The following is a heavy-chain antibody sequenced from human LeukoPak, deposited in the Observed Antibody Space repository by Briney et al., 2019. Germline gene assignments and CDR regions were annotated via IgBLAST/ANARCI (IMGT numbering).Heavy chain of an antibody. J-gene: IGHJ5*02. CDR3: AVEGYCSGGSCYTNWFDP. D-gene: IGHD2-15*01. V-gene: IGHV3-48*02. Sequence: PGGSLRLSCAASGFTFSGYSMNWVRQAPGKGLDWVSYISSSGTTMHYADSVKGRFTISRDNAKNSLYLQMNSLRDEDTAVYYCAVEGYCSGGSCYTNWFDPWGQGTLVTVSS. CDR2: ISSSGTTM. CDR1: GFTFSGYS.